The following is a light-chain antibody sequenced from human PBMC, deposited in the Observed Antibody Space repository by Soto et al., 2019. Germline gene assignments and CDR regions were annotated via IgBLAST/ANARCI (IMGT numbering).Light chain of an antibody. V-gene: IGKV3-20*01. Sequence: EIVLTQSPGTLSLSPGERATLSCRASQSVSSSYLAWYQQKPGQAPRLLIYGAYSRATGIQDRFSGSGSGKDFTLTISRLEPEDFAVYYCQKYGSSHRTFGQGTKVEIK. CDR3: QKYGSSHRT. CDR1: QSVSSSY. J-gene: IGKJ1*01. CDR2: GAY.